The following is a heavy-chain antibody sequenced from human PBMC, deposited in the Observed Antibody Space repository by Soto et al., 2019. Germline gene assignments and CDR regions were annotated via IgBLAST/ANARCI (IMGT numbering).Heavy chain of an antibody. J-gene: IGHJ4*02. CDR2: IIPIFGTA. CDR3: ATSLHGSGSYGY. D-gene: IGHD3-10*01. CDR1: GGTFSSYA. Sequence: SVKVSCKASGGTFSSYAISWVRQAPGQGLEWMGGIIPIFGTANYAQKFQGRVTITADESTSTAYMELSSLRSEDTAVYYCATSLHGSGSYGYWGQGTLVTVSS. V-gene: IGHV1-69*13.